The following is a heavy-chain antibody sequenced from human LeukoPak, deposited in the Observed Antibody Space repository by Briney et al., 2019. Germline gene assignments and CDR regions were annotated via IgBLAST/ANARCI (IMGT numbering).Heavy chain of an antibody. CDR2: IKQDGSEK. CDR3: ARDPSCSGGTCRDGYFDY. Sequence: TGGSLRLSCAASEFTFSSYWMSWFRQAPGKGLEWVANIKQDGSEKYYMDSVKGRFTISRDNAKNSLYLQMHSLRAEDTAMYYCARDPSCSGGTCRDGYFDYWGQGILVTVSS. D-gene: IGHD2-15*01. J-gene: IGHJ4*02. CDR1: EFTFSSYW. V-gene: IGHV3-7*01.